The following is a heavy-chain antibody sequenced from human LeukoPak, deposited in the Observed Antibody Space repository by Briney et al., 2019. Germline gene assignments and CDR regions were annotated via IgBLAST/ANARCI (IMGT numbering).Heavy chain of an antibody. CDR3: ASVTYSSLSPFDY. CDR1: GGSISSSNW. V-gene: IGHV4-4*02. CDR2: IYHSGST. J-gene: IGHJ4*02. D-gene: IGHD6-6*01. Sequence: SPSETLSLTCAVSGGSISSSNWWSWVRQPPGKGLEWIGEIYHSGSTNYNPSLKSRVTISVDKSKNQFSLKLSSVTAADTAVYYCASVTYSSLSPFDYWGQGTLVTVSS.